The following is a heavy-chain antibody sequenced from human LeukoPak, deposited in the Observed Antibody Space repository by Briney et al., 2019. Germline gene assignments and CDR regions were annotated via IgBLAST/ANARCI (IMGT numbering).Heavy chain of an antibody. V-gene: IGHV3-48*01. CDR3: ARGFNWYFDL. CDR1: GFTFSSYE. CDR2: ISTSSSTI. Sequence: GGSLRLSCAASGFTFSSYEMNWVRQAPGKGLEWVSYISTSSSTISYADSVKGRFTISRDNAKKSLYLQMNSLRAEDTAVYYCARGFNWYFDLWGRGTLVTVSS. J-gene: IGHJ2*01.